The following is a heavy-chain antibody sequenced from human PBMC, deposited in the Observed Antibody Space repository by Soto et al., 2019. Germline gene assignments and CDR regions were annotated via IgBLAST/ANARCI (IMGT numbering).Heavy chain of an antibody. J-gene: IGHJ4*02. Sequence: QVQLVESGGGVVQPGRSLRLSCAASGFTFSSYAMHWVRQAPGKGLECVAVISYDGSNKYYADSVKGRFTISRDNSKNTLYLQMNSLRAEDTAVYYCAREEPSGEGAYDYWGQGTLVTVSS. CDR2: ISYDGSNK. CDR1: GFTFSSYA. V-gene: IGHV3-30-3*01. CDR3: AREEPSGEGAYDY. D-gene: IGHD1-26*01.